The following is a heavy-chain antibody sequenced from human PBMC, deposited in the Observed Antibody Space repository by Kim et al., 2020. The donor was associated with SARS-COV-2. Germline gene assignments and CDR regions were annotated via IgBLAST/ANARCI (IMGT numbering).Heavy chain of an antibody. CDR3: ARRASYDSSGYYPIDY. D-gene: IGHD3-22*01. CDR2: IYYSGST. CDR1: GGSISSSSYY. Sequence: SETLSLTCTVSGGSISSSSYYWGWIRQPPGKGLEWIGSIYYSGSTYYNPSLKSRVTISVDTSKNQFSLKLSSVTAADTAVYYCARRASYDSSGYYPIDYWGQGTLVTVSS. J-gene: IGHJ4*02. V-gene: IGHV4-39*01.